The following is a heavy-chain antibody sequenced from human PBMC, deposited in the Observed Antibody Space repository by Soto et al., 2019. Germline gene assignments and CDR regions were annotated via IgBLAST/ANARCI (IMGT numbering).Heavy chain of an antibody. CDR1: DDSVSNSY. CDR3: AREEQLGPYYYYALDV. CDR2: IHSSGSA. J-gene: IGHJ6*02. D-gene: IGHD6-6*01. V-gene: IGHV4-4*07. Sequence: SETLSLTCTVSDDSVSNSYWSWIRQPAGKGLEWIGRIHSSGSAKCNPSLNSRVAMSVDTSKNQFSLELSSLTAADTAVYYCAREEQLGPYYYYALDVWGQGTTVTVSS.